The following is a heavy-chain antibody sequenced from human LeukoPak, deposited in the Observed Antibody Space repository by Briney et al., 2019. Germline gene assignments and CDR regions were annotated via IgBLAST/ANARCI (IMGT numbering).Heavy chain of an antibody. CDR2: ISYDGSNK. V-gene: IGHV3-30*18. Sequence: GGSLRLSRAASGFTFSSYGMHWVRQAPGKGLEWVAVISYDGSNKYYADSVKGRFTISRDNSKNTLYLQMNSLRAEGTAVYYCAKGGRMATIPNWGQGTLVTVSS. CDR3: AKGGRMATIPN. CDR1: GFTFSSYG. D-gene: IGHD5-24*01. J-gene: IGHJ4*02.